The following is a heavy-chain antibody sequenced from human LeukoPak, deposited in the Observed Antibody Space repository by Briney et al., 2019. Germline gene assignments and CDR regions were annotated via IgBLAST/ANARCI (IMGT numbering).Heavy chain of an antibody. J-gene: IGHJ6*03. D-gene: IGHD3-22*01. CDR2: MNPSGST. V-gene: IGHV4-34*01. CDR3: ARGRQDVTMIVVVMTAVSYYLDV. CDR1: GGSFSGYY. Sequence: SETLSLTCAVSGGSFSGYYWTWIRQTPEKGLEWIGEMNPSGSTNYNPSLKSRVPISVDTSKNQFSLELSSVTAADTAVYYCARGRQDVTMIVVVMTAVSYYLDVWGKGTTVTVS.